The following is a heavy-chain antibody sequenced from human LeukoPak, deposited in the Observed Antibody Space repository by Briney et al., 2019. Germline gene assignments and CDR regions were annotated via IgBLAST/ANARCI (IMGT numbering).Heavy chain of an antibody. V-gene: IGHV3-73*01. J-gene: IGHJ1*01. CDR2: IRTKADNYAP. D-gene: IGHD6-19*01. Sequence: PGGSLRLSCAASGFPFSGSTMHWVRQASGKGLEWVARIRTKADNYAPAYAASVTGRFTISRDDSQNMAYLQMNSLKIEDTARYYCASGTTGWTEYFQHWGQGILLTVSS. CDR1: GFPFSGST. CDR3: ASGTTGWTEYFQH.